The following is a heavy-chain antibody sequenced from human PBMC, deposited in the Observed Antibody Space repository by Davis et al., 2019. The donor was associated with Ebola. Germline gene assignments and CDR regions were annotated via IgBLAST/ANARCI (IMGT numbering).Heavy chain of an antibody. CDR1: GFTVSKNY. Sequence: GGSLRLSCAASGFTVSKNYMSWVRQAPGKGLEWVSGIGVSGGTTYADSVKGRFTISRDNSQNTLYLQMTGLRAEDTAIYYCAKGPTRSGYYWGQGTLVTVSS. CDR2: IGVSGGTT. V-gene: IGHV3-23*01. J-gene: IGHJ4*02. D-gene: IGHD6-19*01. CDR3: AKGPTRSGYY.